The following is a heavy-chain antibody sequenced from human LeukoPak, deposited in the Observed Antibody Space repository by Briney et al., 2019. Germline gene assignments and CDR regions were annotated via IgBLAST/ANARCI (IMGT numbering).Heavy chain of an antibody. Sequence: PGGSLRLSCAASGFTFGSCWMSWVRQAPGKGLEWVSVIYSGGSTYYADSVKGRFTISRDNSKNTLYLQMNSLRAEDTAVYYCASVHCSSTSCYYYYGMDVWGQGTTVTVSS. J-gene: IGHJ6*02. CDR1: GFTFGSCW. D-gene: IGHD2-2*01. CDR2: IYSGGST. CDR3: ASVHCSSTSCYYYYGMDV. V-gene: IGHV3-53*01.